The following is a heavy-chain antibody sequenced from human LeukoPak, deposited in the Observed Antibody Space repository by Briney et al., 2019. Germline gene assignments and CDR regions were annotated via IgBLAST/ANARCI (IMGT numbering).Heavy chain of an antibody. Sequence: GGSLRLSCAASGFTFSNYYMRWIRQAPGKGLEWVSYISSSGNIIYYADSVQGRFTISRDNAKNLLYLQMNSLRAEDTAVYYCARVILGTYYFDYWGQGTLVTVSS. V-gene: IGHV3-11*04. CDR1: GFTFSNYY. J-gene: IGHJ4*02. CDR2: ISSSGNII. CDR3: ARVILGTYYFDY. D-gene: IGHD3-16*01.